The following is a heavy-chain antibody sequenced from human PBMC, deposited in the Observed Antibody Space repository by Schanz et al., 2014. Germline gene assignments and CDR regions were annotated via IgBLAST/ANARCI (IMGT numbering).Heavy chain of an antibody. V-gene: IGHV3-21*06. Sequence: EVQLVESGGGLVKPGGSLRLSCVASGFIFSSYNMNWVRQSPGKGLEWVSFLSSDSRHVYYVESAKGRFTISRDNAKNSLYLQMDSLRGDDTAVYYCAGAVATIRADSFDIWGQGTMVAVSS. D-gene: IGHD5-12*01. J-gene: IGHJ3*02. CDR2: LSSDSRHV. CDR3: AGAVATIRADSFDI. CDR1: GFIFSSYN.